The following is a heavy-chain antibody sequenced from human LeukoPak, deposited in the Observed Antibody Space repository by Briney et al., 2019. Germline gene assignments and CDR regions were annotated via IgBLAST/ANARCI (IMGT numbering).Heavy chain of an antibody. CDR2: INHSGST. V-gene: IGHV4-34*01. D-gene: IGHD3-22*01. Sequence: SEPLSLTCAVYGGSFSGYYWSWIRQPPGKGLEWIGEINHSGSTNYNPSLKSRVTISVDTSKNQFSLKLSSVTAADTAVYYCARGSEGYYDSSGHLDYWGQGTLVTVSS. J-gene: IGHJ4*02. CDR3: ARGSEGYYDSSGHLDY. CDR1: GGSFSGYY.